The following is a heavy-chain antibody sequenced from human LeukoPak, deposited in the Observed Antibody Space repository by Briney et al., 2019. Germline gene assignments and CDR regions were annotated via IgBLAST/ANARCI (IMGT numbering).Heavy chain of an antibody. V-gene: IGHV3-21*01. J-gene: IGHJ4*02. CDR3: ARVVPSLGWFPDGVFDY. D-gene: IGHD2-15*01. CDR1: GFTFSSYS. Sequence: GGSLRLSCAASGFTFSSYSMNWVRQAPGKGREWVSSISSSSSYIYYADSVKGRFTISRDNAKNSLYLQMNSLRAEDTAVYYCARVVPSLGWFPDGVFDYWGQGTLVTVSS. CDR2: ISSSSSYI.